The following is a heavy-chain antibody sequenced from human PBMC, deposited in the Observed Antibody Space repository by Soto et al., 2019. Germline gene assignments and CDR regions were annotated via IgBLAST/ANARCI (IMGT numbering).Heavy chain of an antibody. Sequence: QVQLVQSGAEVKKPGASVKVSCKASGYTFTSYYMHWVRQAPGQGLEWMGIINPSGGSTSYTQKFRGEVSMTRVVGERQVSRGISSLRSESTAGYNCAREREGIRFLAGSTYYSFDHWGPGTLVTV. D-gene: IGHD3-3*01. V-gene: IGHV1-46*01. CDR1: GYTFTSYY. CDR2: INPSGGST. J-gene: IGHJ5*02. CDR3: AREREGIRFLAGSTYYSFDH.